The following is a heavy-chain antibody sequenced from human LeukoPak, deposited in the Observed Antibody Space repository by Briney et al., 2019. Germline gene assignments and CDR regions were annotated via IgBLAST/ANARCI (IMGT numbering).Heavy chain of an antibody. J-gene: IGHJ4*02. V-gene: IGHV3-74*01. CDR2: INTDGTVT. CDR3: ASKQWLAPPPDS. Sequence: PGGSLRLSCAASGFTFSSYWRLWVRQAPGKGLESVSRINTDGTVTTYADSVKGRFTVSRDNADNTMFLQMNSVRGEDGDVYYCASKQWLAPPPDSWGQGTPVTVSS. CDR1: GFTFSSYW. D-gene: IGHD6-19*01.